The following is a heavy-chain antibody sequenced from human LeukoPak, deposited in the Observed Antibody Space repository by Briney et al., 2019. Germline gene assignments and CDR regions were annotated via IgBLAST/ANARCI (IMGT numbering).Heavy chain of an antibody. J-gene: IGHJ4*02. CDR3: ARDLYYYGSETLFDY. CDR2: IYTSGST. D-gene: IGHD3-10*01. Sequence: SETLSLTCTVSGGSIGSGSYYWSWIRQPAGKGLEWIGRIYTSGSTNYNPSLKSRVTISVDTSKNQFSLKLSSVTAADTAVYYCARDLYYYGSETLFDYWGQGTLVTVSS. CDR1: GGSIGSGSYY. V-gene: IGHV4-61*02.